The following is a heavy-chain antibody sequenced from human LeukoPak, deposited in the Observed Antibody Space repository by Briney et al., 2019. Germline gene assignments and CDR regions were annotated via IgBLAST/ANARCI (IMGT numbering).Heavy chain of an antibody. D-gene: IGHD6-13*01. Sequence: GASVKVSCKASGGTFSSYAISWVRQAPRQGLEWMGRIIPIFGTANYAQKFQGRVTITTDESTSTAYMELSSLRSEDTAVYYCAREGIAAAGRRTLDYWGQGTLVTVSS. CDR3: AREGIAAAGRRTLDY. CDR1: GGTFSSYA. V-gene: IGHV1-69*05. CDR2: IIPIFGTA. J-gene: IGHJ4*02.